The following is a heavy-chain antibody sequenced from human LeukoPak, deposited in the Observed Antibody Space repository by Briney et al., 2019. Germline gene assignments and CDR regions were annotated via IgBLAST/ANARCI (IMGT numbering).Heavy chain of an antibody. Sequence: SETLSLSCSVSGGSISSRDYYWGWIRQPPGKGLEWVGSITYSGTTYYKPSLQSRITVSADTSTNQFSLKLTSVTAADTAVYYCVTRYSASIHQDYWGQGLLVTVSS. CDR3: VTRYSASIHQDY. CDR2: ITYSGTT. CDR1: GGSISSRDYY. D-gene: IGHD4-11*01. J-gene: IGHJ4*02. V-gene: IGHV4-39*01.